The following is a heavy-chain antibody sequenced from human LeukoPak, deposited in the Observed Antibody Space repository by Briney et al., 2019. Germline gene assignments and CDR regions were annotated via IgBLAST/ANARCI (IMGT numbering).Heavy chain of an antibody. CDR3: ARGDLITMIVVASWFDP. V-gene: IGHV1-2*02. J-gene: IGHJ5*02. Sequence: ASVKVSCKASGYTFTGYYMHWVRQAPGQGLEWMGWINPNSGGTNYAQKFQGRVTMTRDTSISTAYVELSRLRSDDTAVYYCARGDLITMIVVASWFDPWGQGTLVTVSS. D-gene: IGHD3-22*01. CDR2: INPNSGGT. CDR1: GYTFTGYY.